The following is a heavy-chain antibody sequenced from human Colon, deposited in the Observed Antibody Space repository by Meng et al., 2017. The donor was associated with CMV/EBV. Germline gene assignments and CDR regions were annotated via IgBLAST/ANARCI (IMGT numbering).Heavy chain of an antibody. D-gene: IGHD3-10*01. CDR2: IYPGDSDT. V-gene: IGHV5-51*04. CDR3: ARGGYYGSGTYWFPLDY. CDR1: GYSFSNYW. Sequence: GESLKISCKGSGYSFSNYWIAWVRQMPGKGLEWGGIIYPGDSDTTYSPSFQGQVTISADRPISTAFLQWSSLKASDTAMYYCARGGYYGSGTYWFPLDYWGQGTLVTVSS. J-gene: IGHJ4*02.